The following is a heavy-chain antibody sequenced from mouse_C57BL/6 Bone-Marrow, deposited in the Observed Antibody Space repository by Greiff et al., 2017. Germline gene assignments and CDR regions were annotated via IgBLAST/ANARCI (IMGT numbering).Heavy chain of an antibody. V-gene: IGHV5-17*01. CDR1: GFTFSDYG. J-gene: IGHJ4*01. CDR3: ARNFPLYCSYAMDY. Sequence: EVKLVESGGGLVKPGGSLKLSCAASGFTFSDYGMHWVRQAPEKGLEWVAYISSGSSTIYYADTVKGRFTISSDNPKNPLFLQLTSLRSEETAMYYCARNFPLYCSYAMDYWGQGTSVTVSS. CDR2: ISSGSSTI. D-gene: IGHD1-1*01.